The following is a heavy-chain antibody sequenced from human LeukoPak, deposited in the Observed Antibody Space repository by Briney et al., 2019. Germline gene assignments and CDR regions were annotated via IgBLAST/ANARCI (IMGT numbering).Heavy chain of an antibody. Sequence: PGGSLRLSCAASGFTFSSYAMHWVRQAPGKGLEWVAVISYDGSNKYYADSVKGRFTISRDNSKNTLYLQMNSLRAEDTAVYYCSRDGYNSLAFDIWGQGTMVTVSS. CDR3: SRDGYNSLAFDI. J-gene: IGHJ3*02. V-gene: IGHV3-30*04. D-gene: IGHD5-24*01. CDR1: GFTFSSYA. CDR2: ISYDGSNK.